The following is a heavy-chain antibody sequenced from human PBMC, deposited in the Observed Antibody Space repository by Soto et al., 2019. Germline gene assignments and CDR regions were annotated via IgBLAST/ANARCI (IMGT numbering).Heavy chain of an antibody. J-gene: IGHJ5*02. D-gene: IGHD6-19*01. CDR3: ARHYSSGSRNWFDP. CDR1: GGSINSSSYF. V-gene: IGHV4-39*01. Sequence: SETLSLTCSVSGGSINSSSYFWGWFLQPPGKGLEWIGSIYYIGSTYYNPSLRSRVTISVDTSKNQFSLKLSSVTAADTAVFYCARHYSSGSRNWFDPWGQGTLVTVS. CDR2: IYYIGST.